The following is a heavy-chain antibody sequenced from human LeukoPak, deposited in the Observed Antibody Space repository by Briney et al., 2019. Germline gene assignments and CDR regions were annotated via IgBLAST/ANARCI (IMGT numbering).Heavy chain of an antibody. D-gene: IGHD1-1*01. CDR2: IYYSGST. CDR3: ARHGTLQVLMNPVRGYYYGMDV. V-gene: IGHV4-59*08. CDR1: GGSISSYY. Sequence: SETLSLTCTVSGGSISSYYWSWIRQPPGKGLEWIGYIYYSGSTNYNPSLKSRVTISVDTSKNQFSLKLSSVTAADTAVYYCARHGTLQVLMNPVRGYYYGMDVWGQGTTDTVSS. J-gene: IGHJ6*02.